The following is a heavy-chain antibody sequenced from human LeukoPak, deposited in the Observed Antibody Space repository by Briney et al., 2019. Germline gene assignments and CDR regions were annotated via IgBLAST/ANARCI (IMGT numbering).Heavy chain of an antibody. V-gene: IGHV1-18*01. CDR2: ISAYNGYT. D-gene: IGHD3-22*01. CDR1: GYTFTNYG. CDR3: ARDNPYYYLY. J-gene: IGHJ4*02. Sequence: GASVKVSCKASGYTFTNYGISWLRQAPGQGLEWMGWISAYNGYTKYAQNLQGRVTMTTDTSTSTAYMELRSPRSDDTAVYYCARDNPYYYLYWGQGTLVTVSS.